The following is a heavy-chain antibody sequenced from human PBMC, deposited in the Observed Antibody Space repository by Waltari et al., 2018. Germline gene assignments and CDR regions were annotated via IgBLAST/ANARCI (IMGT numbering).Heavy chain of an antibody. J-gene: IGHJ6*02. D-gene: IGHD4-4*01. CDR1: GGSFSDYY. CDR3: ARLSNYEYYGSDYSYGMDV. Sequence: QVQLQQWGAGLLKPSETLSLTCAVYGGSFSDYYWSWIRQPPGKGLEWIGEINHSGSTNYNPSLKSRVTISVDRSKNQFSLKLSSVTAADTAVYYCARLSNYEYYGSDYSYGMDVWGQGTTVTVSS. CDR2: INHSGST. V-gene: IGHV4-34*01.